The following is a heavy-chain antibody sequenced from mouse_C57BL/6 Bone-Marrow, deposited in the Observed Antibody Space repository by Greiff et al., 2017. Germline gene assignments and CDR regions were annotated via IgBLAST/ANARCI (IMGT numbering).Heavy chain of an antibody. CDR3: ARRIGYEGFAY. Sequence: VQLQQPGAELVRPGSSVKLSCKASGYTFTSYWMHWVKQRPIQGLEWIGNIDPSDSETHYNQKFKDKATLTVDKSSITAYIQLSSLTSEDSAVYYCARRIGYEGFAYWGQGTLVTVSA. CDR1: GYTFTSYW. D-gene: IGHD2-2*01. V-gene: IGHV1-52*01. CDR2: IDPSDSET. J-gene: IGHJ3*01.